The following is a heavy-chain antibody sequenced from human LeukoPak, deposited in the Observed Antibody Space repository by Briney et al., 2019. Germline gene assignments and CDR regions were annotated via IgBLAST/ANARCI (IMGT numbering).Heavy chain of an antibody. CDR3: ARVLTTIAVAVYDAFDI. CDR1: GYTFTSYG. J-gene: IGHJ3*02. CDR2: ISAYNGNT. Sequence: ASVKVSCKASGYTFTSYGISWVRQAPGQGLEWMGWISAYNGNTNYAQKLQGRVTMTTDTSTSTAYMELRSLRSDDTAVYYCARVLTTIAVAVYDAFDIWGQGTMVTVSS. D-gene: IGHD6-19*01. V-gene: IGHV1-18*01.